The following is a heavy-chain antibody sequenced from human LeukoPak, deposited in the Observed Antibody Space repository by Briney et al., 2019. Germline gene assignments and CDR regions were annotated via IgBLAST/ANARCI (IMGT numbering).Heavy chain of an antibody. Sequence: GGSPRLSCAASGFTFTTYNMNWARQAPGKGLEWVSSISTRSTYIDYADSVKGRFAISRDNGNNSLFLQMNSLRAEDTAVYYCARSPRSGYRSGFFDYWGQGTLVTVSS. CDR1: GFTFTTYN. J-gene: IGHJ4*02. D-gene: IGHD6-19*01. CDR3: ARSPRSGYRSGFFDY. V-gene: IGHV3-21*01. CDR2: ISTRSTYI.